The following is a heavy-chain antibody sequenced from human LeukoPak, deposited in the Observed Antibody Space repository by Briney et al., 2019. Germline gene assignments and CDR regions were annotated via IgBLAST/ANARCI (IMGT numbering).Heavy chain of an antibody. CDR2: ITYHSGTI. CDR3: ARGGYGAYMG. D-gene: IGHD4-17*01. CDR1: GFSFDDYA. Sequence: GGSLRLSCAASGFSFDDYAMHWVRQAPGKGLEWVSGITYHSGTIGYAESVQGRFIISRDNAKNTLDLQMNSLRAEDTAVYYCARGGYGAYMGWGQGMLVTVSS. V-gene: IGHV3-9*01. J-gene: IGHJ4*02.